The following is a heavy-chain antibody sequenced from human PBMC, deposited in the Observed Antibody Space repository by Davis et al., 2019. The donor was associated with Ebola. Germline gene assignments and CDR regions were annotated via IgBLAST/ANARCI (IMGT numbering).Heavy chain of an antibody. Sequence: GESLKISCKTSGYTFTSYYIGRVRQMPGKGLEWKAFIRPRDSDTKYSPSFQGQVTISADRSTNTAYLQWSSLKASDTAMYYCARLNDDIFTAYPWYFDYWGQGALVTVSS. V-gene: IGHV5-51*01. CDR3: ARLNDDIFTAYPWYFDY. CDR1: GYTFTSYY. J-gene: IGHJ4*02. D-gene: IGHD3-9*01. CDR2: IRPRDSDT.